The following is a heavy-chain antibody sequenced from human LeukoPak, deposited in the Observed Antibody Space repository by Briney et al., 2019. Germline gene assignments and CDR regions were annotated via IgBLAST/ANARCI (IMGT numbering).Heavy chain of an antibody. V-gene: IGHV4-59*01. CDR2: IYYSGST. J-gene: IGHJ3*02. CDR1: GGSISSYY. Sequence: PSETLSLTCTVSGGSISSYYWSWIRQPPGKGLEWIGSIYYSGSTKYNPSLKSRATISLDTSKNQLSLKVSSVTAADTAVYYCARRIAAAQGGAFDNWGQGTMVTVSS. CDR3: ARRIAAAQGGAFDN. D-gene: IGHD6-13*01.